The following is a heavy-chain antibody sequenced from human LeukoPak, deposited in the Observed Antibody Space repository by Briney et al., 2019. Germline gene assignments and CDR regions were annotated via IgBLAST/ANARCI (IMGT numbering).Heavy chain of an antibody. V-gene: IGHV3-21*01. Sequence: GGSLRLSCAASGFTFSSFSMNWVRQAPGKGLEWVSSISGSSNYIYYADSVKGRFTISRDNAKNSLYLQMNSLRAEDTAVYYCARESNGYNWFDPWGQGTLVTVSS. J-gene: IGHJ5*02. CDR3: ARESNGYNWFDP. D-gene: IGHD1-1*01. CDR1: GFTFSSFS. CDR2: ISGSSNYI.